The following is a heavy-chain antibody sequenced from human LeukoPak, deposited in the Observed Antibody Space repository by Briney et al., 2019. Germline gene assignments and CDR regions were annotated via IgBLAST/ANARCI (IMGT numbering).Heavy chain of an antibody. J-gene: IGHJ4*02. CDR3: ARVYCSGGSCYFDY. D-gene: IGHD2-15*01. CDR2: IYYSGST. V-gene: IGHV4-59*01. Sequence: PSETLSLTCAVYGGSFSGYYWSWIRQPPGKGLEWIGYIYYSGSTNYNPSLKSRVTISVDTSKNQFSLKLSSVTAADTAVYYCARVYCSGGSCYFDYWGQGTLVTVSS. CDR1: GGSFSGYY.